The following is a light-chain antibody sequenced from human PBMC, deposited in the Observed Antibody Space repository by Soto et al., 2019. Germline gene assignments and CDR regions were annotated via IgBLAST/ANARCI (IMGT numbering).Light chain of an antibody. Sequence: EIVMTQSPATLSVSPGERATLSCRAGQSVSSNLAWYQQKPGQAPRLLIYGASTRATGIPARFSGSESGTEFTLTISSLQSEDFAVYYCQQFNNWPWTFGQGTKVEIK. CDR1: QSVSSN. CDR2: GAS. J-gene: IGKJ1*01. V-gene: IGKV3-15*01. CDR3: QQFNNWPWT.